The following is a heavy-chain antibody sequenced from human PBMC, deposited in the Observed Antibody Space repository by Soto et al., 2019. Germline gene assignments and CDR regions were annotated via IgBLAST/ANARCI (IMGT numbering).Heavy chain of an antibody. CDR3: ARVEIRYDGSGYQSFYVDY. J-gene: IGHJ4*02. V-gene: IGHV4-59*01. Sequence: PSETLSLTCTVSGTSISSYYWSWIRQPPGKGLEWIANIHYSGTTNYNPLLASRVTLSVDTSKNQFSLKMTSVTAADRAMYFCARVEIRYDGSGYQSFYVDYWGQ. D-gene: IGHD3-22*01. CDR1: GTSISSYY. CDR2: IHYSGTT.